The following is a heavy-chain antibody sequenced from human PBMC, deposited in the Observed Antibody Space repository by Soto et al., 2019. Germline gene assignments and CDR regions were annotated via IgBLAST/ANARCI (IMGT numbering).Heavy chain of an antibody. CDR1: GFTFSAYG. V-gene: IGHV3-30*18. Sequence: GGSLRLSCAASGFTFSAYGMHWVRQAPGKGLEWVAVISYDGSVKNYADSVKGRFTISRDNSKNTLDLQMNSLRAEDTAVYYCAKDSPPPYSTNCQLDYWGQGTLVTVSS. CDR2: ISYDGSVK. CDR3: AKDSPPPYSTNCQLDY. J-gene: IGHJ4*01. D-gene: IGHD6-13*01.